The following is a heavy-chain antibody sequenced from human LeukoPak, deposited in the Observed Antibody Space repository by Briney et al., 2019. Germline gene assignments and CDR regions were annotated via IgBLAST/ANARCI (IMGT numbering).Heavy chain of an antibody. Sequence: SVKVSCKASGGTLSSYAISWVRQAPGQGLEWMGGIIPIFGTANYAQKFQGRVTITADESTSTAYMELSSLRSEDTAVYYCARFNVDTTMDDAFDIWGQGTMVTVSS. D-gene: IGHD5-18*01. CDR2: IIPIFGTA. CDR3: ARFNVDTTMDDAFDI. CDR1: GGTLSSYA. V-gene: IGHV1-69*13. J-gene: IGHJ3*02.